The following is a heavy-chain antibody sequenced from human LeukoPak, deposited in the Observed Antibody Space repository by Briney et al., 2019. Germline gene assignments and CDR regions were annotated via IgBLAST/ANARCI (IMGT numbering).Heavy chain of an antibody. V-gene: IGHV3-23*01. CDR3: AKRAAAGTANPFDP. CDR2: ISGSGGSP. CDR1: GFTFSSYA. Sequence: GGSVRLSWAAAGFTFSSYAISWARQAPGRGRGWVSAISGSGGSPYYADSVKGRFTISRDDSKNTLYLQMNSLRAEDTAVYYCAKRAAAGTANPFDPWGQGTLVTVSS. J-gene: IGHJ5*02. D-gene: IGHD6-13*01.